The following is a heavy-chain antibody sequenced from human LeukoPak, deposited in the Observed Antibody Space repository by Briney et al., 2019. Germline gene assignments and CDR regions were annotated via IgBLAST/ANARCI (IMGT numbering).Heavy chain of an antibody. V-gene: IGHV4-59*08. D-gene: IGHD2-15*01. CDR3: ARHSGSGYYYYYGMDV. CDR1: GGSISSYY. J-gene: IGHJ6*02. Sequence: SETLSLTCTVSGGSISSYYWSWIRQPPGKGLEWIGYIYYSGSTNYNPSLKSRVTISVDTSKNQFSLKLSSVTAADTAVYYCARHSGSGYYYYYGMDVWGQGTTVTVSS. CDR2: IYYSGST.